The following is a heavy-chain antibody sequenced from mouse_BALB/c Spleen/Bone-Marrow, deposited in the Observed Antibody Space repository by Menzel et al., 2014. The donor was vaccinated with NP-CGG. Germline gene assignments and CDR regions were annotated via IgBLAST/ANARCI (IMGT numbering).Heavy chain of an antibody. CDR2: IDPANGDT. D-gene: IGHD3-3*01. Sequence: VQLQQSGAELVKPGASVKLSCTASGFNIKDTYMHWVKQRPEQGLEWIGRIDPANGDTKYDPKFQGKATITADTSSNTAYLQLSSLTSEDTAVYYCARRTRYAMDYWGQGTSVTVSS. CDR3: ARRTRYAMDY. CDR1: GFNIKDTY. V-gene: IGHV14-3*02. J-gene: IGHJ4*01.